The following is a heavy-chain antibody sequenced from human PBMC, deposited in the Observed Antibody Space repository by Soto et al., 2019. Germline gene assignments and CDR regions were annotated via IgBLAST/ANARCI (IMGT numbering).Heavy chain of an antibody. CDR1: GFTFSSYA. CDR3: AKACRYYDILTGYPRAYYYGMDV. J-gene: IGHJ6*02. Sequence: LRLSCAASGFTFSSYAMSWVRQAPGKGLEWVSAISGSGGSTYYADSVKGRFTISRDNSKNTLYLQMNSLRAEDTAVYYCAKACRYYDILTGYPRAYYYGMDVWGQGTTVTVSS. D-gene: IGHD3-9*01. CDR2: ISGSGGST. V-gene: IGHV3-23*01.